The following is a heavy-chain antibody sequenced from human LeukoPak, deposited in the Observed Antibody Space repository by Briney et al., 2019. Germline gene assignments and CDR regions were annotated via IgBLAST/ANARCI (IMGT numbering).Heavy chain of an antibody. CDR2: INPNSGGT. CDR1: GYTFTGYY. Sequence: ASVKVSCKASGYTFTGYYMHWVRQAPGEGLGWMGWINPNSGGTKYAQKFQGRVTMTRDTSTSTVYMELSSLRSEDTAVYYCARDRSRGIFDYWGQGTLVTVSS. J-gene: IGHJ4*02. CDR3: ARDRSRGIFDY. D-gene: IGHD2-2*01. V-gene: IGHV1-2*02.